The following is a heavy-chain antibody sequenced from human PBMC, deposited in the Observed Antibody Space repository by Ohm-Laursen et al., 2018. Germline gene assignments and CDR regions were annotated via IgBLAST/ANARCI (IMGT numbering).Heavy chain of an antibody. CDR1: GFIFDNHA. D-gene: IGHD2-2*03. CDR2: IKQDGSEK. V-gene: IGHV3-7*01. Sequence: SLRLSCAASGFIFDNHAMSWVRQAPGKGLEWVANIKQDGSEKYYADSVKGRFTISRDNAKNSLYLQMNSLRAEDTAVYYCARDLGSDWGQGTLVTVSS. CDR3: ARDLGSD. J-gene: IGHJ4*02.